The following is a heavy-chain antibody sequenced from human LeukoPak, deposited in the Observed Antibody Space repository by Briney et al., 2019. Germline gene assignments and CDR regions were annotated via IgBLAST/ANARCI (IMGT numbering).Heavy chain of an antibody. CDR1: GYTFNYYN. J-gene: IGHJ3*01. Sequence: ASVKVSCQASGYTFNYYNINWVRQATGQGLEWMGWMNPNNRKTGYAQKFQGRLTITRDTSISTAFMELRGLKSEDTAVYYCATLYYYDGSDYFEGGENPFDVWGQGTMVTVSS. D-gene: IGHD3-22*01. V-gene: IGHV1-8*03. CDR3: ATLYYYDGSDYFEGGENPFDV. CDR2: MNPNNRKT.